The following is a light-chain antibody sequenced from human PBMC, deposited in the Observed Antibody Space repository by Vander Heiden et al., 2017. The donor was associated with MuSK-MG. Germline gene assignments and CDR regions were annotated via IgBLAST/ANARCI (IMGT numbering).Light chain of an antibody. CDR2: DAS. J-gene: IGKJ4*01. Sequence: EIVLTQSPATLSLSPGGRATLSCRASQSVSSYLAWYQQKPGQAPRLLIYDASNRATGIPARFSGSGYGTDFTLTISSREPEDFAVYYCQQHCKWPPLTFGGGTKVEIK. V-gene: IGKV3-11*01. CDR1: QSVSSY. CDR3: QQHCKWPPLT.